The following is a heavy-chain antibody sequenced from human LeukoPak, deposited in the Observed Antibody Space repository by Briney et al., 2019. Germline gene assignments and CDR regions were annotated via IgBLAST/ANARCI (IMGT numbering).Heavy chain of an antibody. Sequence: GGSLRLSCTASGFTFNSDLMAWVRQAPGKGLEWVANIKQDGSEKYYVDSVKGRFTISRDNAKNSLYLQMNSLRAEDTAVYYCARGWVFDYWGQGTLVTVSS. V-gene: IGHV3-7*01. CDR1: GFTFNSDL. J-gene: IGHJ4*02. CDR3: ARGWVFDY. D-gene: IGHD5-24*01. CDR2: IKQDGSEK.